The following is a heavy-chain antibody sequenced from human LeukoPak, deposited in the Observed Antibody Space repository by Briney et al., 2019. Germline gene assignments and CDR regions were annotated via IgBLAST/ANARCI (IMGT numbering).Heavy chain of an antibody. Sequence: GGSLRLSCAASGFTFSNYAMSWVRQTPGKGLEWVSGTNEDGGHTYYADSVKGRFAIYRDNLANTLYLHMNRLRTEDTAVYFCVSDFRCGGGSCPLFDPWGQGTLVTVSS. V-gene: IGHV3-23*01. CDR1: GFTFSNYA. J-gene: IGHJ5*02. CDR3: VSDFRCGGGSCPLFDP. D-gene: IGHD2-21*01. CDR2: TNEDGGHT.